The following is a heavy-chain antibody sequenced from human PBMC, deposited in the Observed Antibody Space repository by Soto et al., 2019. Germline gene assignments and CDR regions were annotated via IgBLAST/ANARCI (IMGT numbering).Heavy chain of an antibody. CDR1: GGSFSGYY. CDR3: AKADIMLMAYEFGY. CDR2: INHRGST. Sequence: SETLSLTCVVYGGSFSGYYWSWIRQSPGKGLEWIGGINHRGSTNYNPSLESRVTISVDTSKNQFSLKLPSVTADDAAVYYCAKADIMLMAYEFGYRGQGTLVTVSS. D-gene: IGHD2-8*01. J-gene: IGHJ4*02. V-gene: IGHV4-34*01.